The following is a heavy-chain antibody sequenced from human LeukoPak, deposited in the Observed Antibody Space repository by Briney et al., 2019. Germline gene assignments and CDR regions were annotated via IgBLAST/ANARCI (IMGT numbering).Heavy chain of an antibody. CDR1: GLTFSSYW. CDR2: IKQDGSQK. D-gene: IGHD6-19*01. J-gene: IGHJ4*02. Sequence: SGGSLRLSCATSGLTFSSYWMSWVRQAPGKGLEWVANIKQDGSQKYYVDSVKGRFTISRDNAKNTLDLQMNSLRAEDTALYYCAKDEVMAVPGTQLFDYWGPGTLVTVSS. V-gene: IGHV3-7*04. CDR3: AKDEVMAVPGTQLFDY.